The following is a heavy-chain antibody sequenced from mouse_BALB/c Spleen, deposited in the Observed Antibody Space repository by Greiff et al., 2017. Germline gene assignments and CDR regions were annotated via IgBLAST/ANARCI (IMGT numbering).Heavy chain of an antibody. Sequence: QVQLKQSGAELVRPGVSVKISCKGSGYTFTGYAMHWVKQSHAKSLEWIGVISTYYGDASYNQKFKGKATMTVDKSSSTAYLELARLTSEDAAIYYWARPPYPYGSSPSFAYWGQGTLVTVSA. V-gene: IGHV1S137*01. CDR3: ARPPYPYGSSPSFAY. J-gene: IGHJ3*01. CDR2: ISTYYGDA. CDR1: GYTFTGYA. D-gene: IGHD1-1*01.